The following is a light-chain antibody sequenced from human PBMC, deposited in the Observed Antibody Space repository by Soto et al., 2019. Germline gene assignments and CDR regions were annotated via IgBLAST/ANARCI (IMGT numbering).Light chain of an antibody. J-gene: IGLJ2*01. CDR1: SNDVGRYFL. CDR2: EDT. V-gene: IGLV2-23*02. CDR3: CSYAGSSTFVA. Sequence: QSALTQPASVSGSPGQSVTISCTGTSNDVGRYFLVSRYQQHPGKAPKLIIFEDTKRPPGVSSRFSGSKSGNTASLTISGLQTEDEADYFCCSYAGSSTFVAFGGGTKVTV.